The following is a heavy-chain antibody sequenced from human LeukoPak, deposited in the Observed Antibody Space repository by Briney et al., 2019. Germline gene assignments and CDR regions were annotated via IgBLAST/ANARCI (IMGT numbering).Heavy chain of an antibody. CDR3: ARDPKDYGRLRDSYYYMDV. CDR1: GYTFTSYG. CDR2: ISAYNGNT. D-gene: IGHD4-17*01. V-gene: IGHV1-18*01. J-gene: IGHJ6*03. Sequence: ASVKVSCKASGYTFTSYGISWVRQAPGQGLEWMGWISAYNGNTNYAQKLQGRVTMTTDTSTSTAYMELSSLRSEDTAVYYCARDPKDYGRLRDSYYYMDVWGKGTTVTVSS.